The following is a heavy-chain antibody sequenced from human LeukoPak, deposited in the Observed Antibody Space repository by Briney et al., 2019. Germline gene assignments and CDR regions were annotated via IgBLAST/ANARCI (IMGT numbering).Heavy chain of an antibody. Sequence: PAGGSLRLSCAASGFTFSSYTMNWVRQAPGKGLEWVSSISSSSRTIYYADSVKGRFTISRDNTKNSLFLQMTNLRAEDTAMYYCARLNYGGNSAGLDSWGQGTLVTVSS. CDR3: ARLNYGGNSAGLDS. J-gene: IGHJ4*02. CDR1: GFTFSSYT. CDR2: ISSSSRTI. D-gene: IGHD4-23*01. V-gene: IGHV3-48*04.